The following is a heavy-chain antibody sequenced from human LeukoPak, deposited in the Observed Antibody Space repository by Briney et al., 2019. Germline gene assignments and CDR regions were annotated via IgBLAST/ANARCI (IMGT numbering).Heavy chain of an antibody. V-gene: IGHV1-8*01. J-gene: IGHJ1*01. D-gene: IGHD6-13*01. CDR1: GYTFTSYD. CDR2: MNPNSGNT. Sequence: ASVKVSCKASGYTFTSYDINWVRQATGQGLEWMGWMNPNSGNTGYAQKFQGRVTMTRNTSISTAYMELSSLRSEDTAVYYCARGLARHGSSWFIAEYFQHWGQGTLVTVSS. CDR3: ARGLARHGSSWFIAEYFQH.